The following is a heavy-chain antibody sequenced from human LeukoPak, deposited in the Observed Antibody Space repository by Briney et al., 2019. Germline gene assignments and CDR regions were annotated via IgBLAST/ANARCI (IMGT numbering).Heavy chain of an antibody. Sequence: SETLSLTCTVSGGSISSYYWSWIRQPPGKGLEWIGYISYSGSTNYNPSLKSRVTISVDTPKNQFSLKLSSVTAADTAVYYCARAKQLWPYYFDYWGQGTLVTVSS. V-gene: IGHV4-59*01. CDR3: ARAKQLWPYYFDY. CDR1: GGSISSYY. J-gene: IGHJ4*02. CDR2: ISYSGST. D-gene: IGHD5-18*01.